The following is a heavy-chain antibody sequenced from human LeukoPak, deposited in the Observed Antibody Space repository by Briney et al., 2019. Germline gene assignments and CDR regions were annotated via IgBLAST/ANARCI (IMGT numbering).Heavy chain of an antibody. D-gene: IGHD3-10*01. Sequence: SETLSLTCTVSGYSISSGYYWGWIRQPPGKGLEWIGSIYHSGSTYYNPSLKSRVTISVDTSKNQFSLKLSSVTAADTAVYFCARNMVRGVIINYWGQGTLVTVSS. V-gene: IGHV4-38-2*02. CDR1: GYSISSGYY. CDR3: ARNMVRGVIINY. CDR2: IYHSGST. J-gene: IGHJ4*02.